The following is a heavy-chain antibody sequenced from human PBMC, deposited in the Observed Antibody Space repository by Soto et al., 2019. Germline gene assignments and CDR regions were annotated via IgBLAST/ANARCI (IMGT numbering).Heavy chain of an antibody. D-gene: IGHD2-15*01. CDR1: GYTFTGYY. CDR3: AREGGYCSGGSCYDFDY. J-gene: IGHJ4*02. CDR2: INPNSGGT. Sequence: ASVKVSCKASGYTFTGYYMHWVRQAPGQGLEWMGWINPNSGGTNYAQKFQGWVTMTRDTSISTACMELSRLRSDDTAVYYCAREGGYCSGGSCYDFDYWGQGTLVSVSS. V-gene: IGHV1-2*04.